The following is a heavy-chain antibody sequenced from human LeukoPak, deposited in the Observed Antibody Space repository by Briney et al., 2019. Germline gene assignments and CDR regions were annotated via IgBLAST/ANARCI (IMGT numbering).Heavy chain of an antibody. Sequence: GGSLRLSCAASAFTFSIYSMSWVRHPPRKGLEWVSSITSISSASFFADSVKGRFTISRDNPRDTLYLQMNSLRAGDTAIYYCVKDRPNYYGSNGHYYRQNGDYWGQGTLVAVSS. CDR2: ITSISSAS. CDR1: AFTFSIYS. CDR3: VKDRPNYYGSNGHYYRQNGDY. J-gene: IGHJ4*02. D-gene: IGHD3-22*01. V-gene: IGHV3-23*01.